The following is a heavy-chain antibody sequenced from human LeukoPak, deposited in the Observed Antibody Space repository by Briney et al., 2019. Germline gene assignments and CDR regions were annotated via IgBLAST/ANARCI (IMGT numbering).Heavy chain of an antibody. CDR3: ARYRGLMVRGVIPYFDY. J-gene: IGHJ4*02. CDR2: IYYSGST. Sequence: PSQTLSLTCTVSVGSISSGGYYWSWIRQHTGKGLEWIGYIYYSGSTYYNPSLKSRVTISVDTSKDQFSLKLSSVTAADTAVYYCARYRGLMVRGVIPYFDYWGQGTLVTVSP. V-gene: IGHV4-31*03. CDR1: VGSISSGGYY. D-gene: IGHD3-10*01.